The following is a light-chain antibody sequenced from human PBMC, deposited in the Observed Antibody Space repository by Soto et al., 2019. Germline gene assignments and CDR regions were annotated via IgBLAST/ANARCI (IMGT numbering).Light chain of an antibody. V-gene: IGKV3-20*01. CDR2: GAS. Sequence: VVLTQSPGTLSVSPGERATLSCRASQSVSTTYLAWYQQKPGQAPRLLIFGASNRAIGIPDRFSGSGSGTDFTRTISRLEPEDFAVYYCQQYDNSFTFGPGTKVDIK. CDR3: QQYDNSFT. CDR1: QSVSTTY. J-gene: IGKJ3*01.